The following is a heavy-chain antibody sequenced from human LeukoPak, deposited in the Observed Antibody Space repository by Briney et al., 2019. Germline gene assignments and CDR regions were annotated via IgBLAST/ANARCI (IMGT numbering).Heavy chain of an antibody. J-gene: IGHJ6*02. Sequence: PSETLSLTCAVSGGPFSGYFWSWIRQSSGKGLEWIGEIHNSGTTNYNPSLNSRVTISEDTSKNQFYLNLSSVTAADTAVYYCARDTKTYYYDSSGYYYYYGMDVWGQGTTVTVSS. CDR2: IHNSGTT. V-gene: IGHV4-34*01. D-gene: IGHD3-22*01. CDR3: ARDTKTYYYDSSGYYYYYGMDV. CDR1: GGPFSGYF.